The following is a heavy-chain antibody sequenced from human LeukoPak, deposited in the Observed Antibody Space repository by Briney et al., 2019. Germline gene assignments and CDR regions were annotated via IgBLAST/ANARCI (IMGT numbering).Heavy chain of an antibody. V-gene: IGHV1-69*06. J-gene: IGHJ6*04. CDR1: GGTFSSYA. D-gene: IGHD3-9*01. CDR2: SIPIFGTA. CDR3: ARAHLRYFDPIYGMDV. Sequence: SVKVSCKASGGTFSSYAISWVRQAPGQGLEWMGGSIPIFGTANNAQKFQGRVTITADKSTSTAYMELSSLRSEDTAVYYCARAHLRYFDPIYGMDVWGKGTTVTVSS.